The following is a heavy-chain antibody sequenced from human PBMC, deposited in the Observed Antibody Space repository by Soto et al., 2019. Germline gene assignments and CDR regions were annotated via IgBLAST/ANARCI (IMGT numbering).Heavy chain of an antibody. CDR3: AKARNSSGWYWDFDY. D-gene: IGHD6-19*01. Sequence: PGGSLRLSCAAYGFTFSSYAMSWVRQAPGKGLEWVSAISGSGGSTYYADSVKGRFTISRDNSKNTLYLQMNSLRAEDTAVYYCAKARNSSGWYWDFDYWGQGTLVTVSS. J-gene: IGHJ4*02. V-gene: IGHV3-23*01. CDR1: GFTFSSYA. CDR2: ISGSGGST.